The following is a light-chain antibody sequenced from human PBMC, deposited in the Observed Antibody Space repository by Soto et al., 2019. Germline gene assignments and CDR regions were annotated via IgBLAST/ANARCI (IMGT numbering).Light chain of an antibody. CDR2: EGS. CDR3: CSCAGSSTFERVV. Sequence: QSALTQPASVSGSPGQSITISCTGTSSDVGSYNLVSWYQQHPGKAPKLMIYEGSKRPSGVSNRFSGSKSGNTASLTISGLQAEHEADYYGCSCAGSSTFERVVFGGGTQLTVL. J-gene: IGLJ2*01. CDR1: SSDVGSYNL. V-gene: IGLV2-23*03.